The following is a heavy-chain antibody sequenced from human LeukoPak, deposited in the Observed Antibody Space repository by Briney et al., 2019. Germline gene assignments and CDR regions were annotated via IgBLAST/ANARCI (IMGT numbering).Heavy chain of an antibody. CDR2: ISNNGGYT. CDR1: GFTFSSSA. CDR3: ATGITMMIMAPGY. V-gene: IGHV3-23*01. D-gene: IGHD3-22*01. J-gene: IGHJ1*01. Sequence: GGSLRLSCAASGFTFSSSAMSWVRQAPGKGLEWVSAISNNGGYTYYADSVQGRFTISRGNSKSTLCLQMNSLRAEDTAVYYCATGITMMIMAPGYWGQGTLVTVSS.